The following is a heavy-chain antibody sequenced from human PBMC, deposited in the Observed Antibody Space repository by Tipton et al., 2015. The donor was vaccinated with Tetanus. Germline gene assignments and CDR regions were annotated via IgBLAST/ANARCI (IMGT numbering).Heavy chain of an antibody. CDR3: VKDVWYGGNYYVDY. CDR1: GFTFSTYG. D-gene: IGHD4/OR15-4a*01. V-gene: IGHV3-33*06. J-gene: IGHJ4*02. CDR2: IWSDPDKK. Sequence: SLRLSCATSGFTFSTYGMHWVRLAPGKGLEWVAVIWSDPDKKYYADSVKGRFTVSRDNSNNLLFLQMNSLGAEDTAVYYWVKDVWYGGNYYVDYWGQGTPVTDSS.